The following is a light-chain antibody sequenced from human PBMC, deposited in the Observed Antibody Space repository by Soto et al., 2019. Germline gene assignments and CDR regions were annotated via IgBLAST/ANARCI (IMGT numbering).Light chain of an antibody. Sequence: ENVLTQSPDTLSLSPGERATLSCRASQSVSSYLAWYQQKPGQAPRLLIYDASNRATGIPARFSGSGSGTDFTLTISSLEPEDFAVYYCQQYGSSPWTFGQGTRWIS. J-gene: IGKJ1*01. CDR2: DAS. V-gene: IGKV3-11*01. CDR3: QQYGSSPWT. CDR1: QSVSSY.